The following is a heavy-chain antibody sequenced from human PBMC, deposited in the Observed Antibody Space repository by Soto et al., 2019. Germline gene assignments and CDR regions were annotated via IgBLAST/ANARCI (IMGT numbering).Heavy chain of an antibody. Sequence: GGSLRLSCAASGFIFRNYWMSWVRQAPGKGLEWVANIKQDGGQKYYVDSVKGRFTISRDNARNSVYLQINSLRAEDTAMYYCARIGYSRSSLDYWGLGTLVTVSS. D-gene: IGHD6-6*01. J-gene: IGHJ4*02. CDR2: IKQDGGQK. CDR1: GFIFRNYW. V-gene: IGHV3-7*03. CDR3: ARIGYSRSSLDY.